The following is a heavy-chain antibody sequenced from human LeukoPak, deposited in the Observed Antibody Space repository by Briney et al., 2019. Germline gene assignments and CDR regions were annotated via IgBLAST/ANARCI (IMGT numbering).Heavy chain of an antibody. D-gene: IGHD3-16*01. J-gene: IGHJ4*02. Sequence: ASVKVSCKASGYTFTGYYMHWVRQAPGQGLEWMGWINPNSGGTNYAQKFQGRVTMTRDTSISTAYMELSRLRSDDTAVYYCARVNYVWHYFDYWGQGTLVTVSS. CDR1: GYTFTGYY. CDR3: ARVNYVWHYFDY. CDR2: INPNSGGT. V-gene: IGHV1-2*02.